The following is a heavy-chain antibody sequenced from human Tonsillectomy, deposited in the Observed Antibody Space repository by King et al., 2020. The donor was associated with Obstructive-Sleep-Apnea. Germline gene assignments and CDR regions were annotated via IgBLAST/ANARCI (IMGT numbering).Heavy chain of an antibody. D-gene: IGHD2-21*02. CDR1: GFTFSGSA. CDR3: TRDLCGGDCYSAY. J-gene: IGHJ4*02. CDR2: IRSKANSYAT. V-gene: IGHV3-73*01. Sequence: VQLVESGGGLVQPGGSLKLSCAASGFTFSGSAMHWVRQASGKGLEWGGRIRSKANSYATAYAASVKGRFTISRDDSKNTAYLQMNSLKTEDTAVYYCTRDLCGGDCYSAYWGQGTLVTVSS.